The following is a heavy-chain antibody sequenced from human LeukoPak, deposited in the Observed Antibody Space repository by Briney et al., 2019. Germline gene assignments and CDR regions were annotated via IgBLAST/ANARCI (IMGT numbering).Heavy chain of an antibody. V-gene: IGHV1-8*03. CDR3: ARDALASNNWFDP. CDR1: GYTFASYD. Sequence: ASVKVSCKASGYTFASYDINWVRQATGQGLEWMGWMNPDSGNIGYAQKFQGRVTITRNTSISTAYMELSSLRSEDTAVYFCARDALASNNWFDPWGQGTLVTVSS. D-gene: IGHD5-24*01. J-gene: IGHJ5*02. CDR2: MNPDSGNI.